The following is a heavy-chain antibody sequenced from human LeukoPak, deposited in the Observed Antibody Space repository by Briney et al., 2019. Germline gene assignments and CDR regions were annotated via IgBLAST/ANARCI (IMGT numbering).Heavy chain of an antibody. J-gene: IGHJ6*03. D-gene: IGHD2-8*01. V-gene: IGHV4-4*02. CDR2: IYHSGST. CDR1: GGSISSSNW. Sequence: PSGTLSLTCAVSGGSISSSNWWSWVRQPPGKGLEWIGEIYHSGSTNYNPSLKSRVTISVDKSKNQFSLKLSSVTAADTAVYYCARGVLMVYAYYYYYMDVWGKGTTVTVSS. CDR3: ARGVLMVYAYYYYYMDV.